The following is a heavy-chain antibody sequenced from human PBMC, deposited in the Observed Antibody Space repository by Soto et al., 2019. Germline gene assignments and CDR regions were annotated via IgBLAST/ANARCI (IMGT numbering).Heavy chain of an antibody. V-gene: IGHV4-39*01. J-gene: IGHJ5*02. CDR1: GGSITSSSYY. Sequence: QLHLRESGPGLVKPSETLSLTCTVSGGSITSSSYYWGWIRQPPGKGLEWIGSIYYSGSTYYNPSLQSRVTLSVHTSKNQFSLKLSSVTAADTAVYYCATQEVGGSYVYTFDPWGQGTLVTVSS. CDR2: IYYSGST. D-gene: IGHD1-26*01. CDR3: ATQEVGGSYVYTFDP.